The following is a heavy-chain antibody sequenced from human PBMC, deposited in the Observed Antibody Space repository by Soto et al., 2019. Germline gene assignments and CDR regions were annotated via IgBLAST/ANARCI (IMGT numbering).Heavy chain of an antibody. J-gene: IGHJ4*02. D-gene: IGHD6-19*01. CDR3: ARSRGWRGAFDY. CDR2: IYYSGST. V-gene: IGHV4-59*01. CDR1: GGSISSYY. Sequence: SETLSLTCTVSGGSISSYYWSWIRQPPGKGLEWIGYIYYSGSTNYNPSLKSRVTISVDTSKNQFSLKLSSVTAADTAVYYCARSRGWRGAFDYWGQGTLVTVLL.